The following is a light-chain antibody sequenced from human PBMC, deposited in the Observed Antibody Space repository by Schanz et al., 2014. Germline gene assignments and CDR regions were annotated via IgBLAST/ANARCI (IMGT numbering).Light chain of an antibody. CDR3: QQFNKWPPT. J-gene: IGKJ1*01. CDR1: QNIGSN. V-gene: IGKV3D-15*01. CDR2: GAS. Sequence: EIVMTQSPATLSVSPGGRATLSCRASQNIGSNLAWYQQRPGQAPRLLIYGASARASGIPGRFSGGGSGTDFTLTISSLQSEDFAVYYCQQFNKWPPTFGPGTKVEIK.